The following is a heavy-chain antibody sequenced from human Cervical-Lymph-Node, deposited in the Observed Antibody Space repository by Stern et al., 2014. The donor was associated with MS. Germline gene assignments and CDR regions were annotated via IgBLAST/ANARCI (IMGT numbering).Heavy chain of an antibody. D-gene: IGHD3-10*01. CDR3: ARGAGDNWFDP. CDR1: GG. J-gene: IGHJ5*02. Sequence: VQLEASGADVKKPGSSVRVSCKASGGISWLRQAPGQGLEWMGGITPFVGTGTVNYAQNFPGRLQSTGDTSTNTPHRELSSLLFDDTAVYYWARGAGDNWFDPWGQGTLVSVSS. CDR2: ITPFVGTGTV. V-gene: IGHV1-69*06.